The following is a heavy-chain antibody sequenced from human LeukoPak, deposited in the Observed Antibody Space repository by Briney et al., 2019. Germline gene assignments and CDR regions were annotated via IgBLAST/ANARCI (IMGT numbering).Heavy chain of an antibody. CDR1: GFTVSSNY. V-gene: IGHV3-66*01. CDR2: IYSGGST. CDR3: AREEDSSSWYIAFDI. Sequence: SGGTLRLSCAASGFTVSSNYMSWVRQAPGKGLEWVSVIYSGGSTYYADSVKGRFTISRDNSKNTLYLQMNSLRAEDTAVYYCAREEDSSSWYIAFDIWGQGTMVTVSS. J-gene: IGHJ3*02. D-gene: IGHD6-13*01.